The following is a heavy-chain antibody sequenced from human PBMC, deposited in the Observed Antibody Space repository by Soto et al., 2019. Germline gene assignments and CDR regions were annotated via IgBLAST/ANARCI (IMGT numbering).Heavy chain of an antibody. CDR3: ARVARHYYGSGSYSSPPGWFDP. CDR1: GLSFSSSW. D-gene: IGHD3-10*01. V-gene: IGHV3-7*03. Sequence: PGGSLRLSCEVSGLSFSSSWMSWVSQAPGKGLEWVADIDPVGSRVVYVASVMGRVTMATDTSTSTAYMELRSLRSDDTAVYYCARVARHYYGSGSYSSPPGWFDPWGQGTLVTVSS. J-gene: IGHJ5*02. CDR2: IDPVGSRV.